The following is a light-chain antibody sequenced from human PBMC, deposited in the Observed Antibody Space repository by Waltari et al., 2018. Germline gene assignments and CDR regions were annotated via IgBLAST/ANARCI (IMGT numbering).Light chain of an antibody. CDR3: QVWDSNTAV. CDR1: NIGSKK. J-gene: IGLJ2*01. V-gene: IGLV3-9*01. CDR2: RDS. Sequence: SYELTQPLSVSVALGQTARLTCGGNNIGSKKVHGYQQKPGQAPVLVIYRDSNRPSGIPERFSGSNSGNTATLTISRAQAGDEADFYCQVWDSNTAVFGGGTKLTVL.